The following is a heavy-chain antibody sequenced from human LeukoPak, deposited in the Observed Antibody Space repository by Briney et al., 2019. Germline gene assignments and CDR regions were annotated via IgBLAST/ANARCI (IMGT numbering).Heavy chain of an antibody. D-gene: IGHD2-2*01. CDR2: IYTSGST. CDR1: GGSISSYY. Sequence: PSETLSITCTVSGGSISSYYWSWIRQPAGNGLEWIGRIYTSGSTNYNPSLKSRVTMSVDTSKNQFSLKLSSVTAADTAVYYCARGGCSSTSCYPYYYYYGMDVWGQGTTVTVSS. J-gene: IGHJ6*02. V-gene: IGHV4-4*07. CDR3: ARGGCSSTSCYPYYYYYGMDV.